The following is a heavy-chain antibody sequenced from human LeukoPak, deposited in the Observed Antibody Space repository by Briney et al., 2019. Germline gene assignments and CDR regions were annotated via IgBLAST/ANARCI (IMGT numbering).Heavy chain of an antibody. J-gene: IGHJ4*02. V-gene: IGHV1-69*04. CDR2: IIPILGIA. CDR3: ARVSIASYYFDY. Sequence: ASVKVSCKASGGTFSSYAISWVRQAPGQELEWMGRIIPILGIANYAQKFQGRVTITADKSTSTAYMELSSLRSEDTAVYYCARVSIASYYFDYWGQGTLVTVSS. CDR1: GGTFSSYA. D-gene: IGHD6-13*01.